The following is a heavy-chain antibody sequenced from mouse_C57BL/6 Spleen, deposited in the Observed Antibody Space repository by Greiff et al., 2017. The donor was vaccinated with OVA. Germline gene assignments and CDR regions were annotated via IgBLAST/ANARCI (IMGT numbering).Heavy chain of an antibody. V-gene: IGHV7-1*01. CDR3: ARNYYGSSYDWYFDV. J-gene: IGHJ1*03. Sequence: EVQVVESGGGLVQSGRSLRLSCATSGFTFSDFYMEWVRQAPGKGLEWIAASRNKANDYTTEYSASVKGRFIVSRDTSQSILYLQMNALRAEDTAIYYCARNYYGSSYDWYFDVWGTGTTVTVSS. D-gene: IGHD1-1*01. CDR2: SRNKANDYTT. CDR1: GFTFSDFY.